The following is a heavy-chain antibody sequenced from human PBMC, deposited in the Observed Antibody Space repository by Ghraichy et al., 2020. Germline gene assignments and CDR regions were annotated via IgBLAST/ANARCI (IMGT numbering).Heavy chain of an antibody. CDR1: GFTFSSYS. CDR3: ARRIAARPLLPFDAFDI. CDR2: ISSSSSYI. V-gene: IGHV3-21*01. J-gene: IGHJ3*02. D-gene: IGHD6-6*01. Sequence: GESLNISCAASGFTFSSYSMNWVRQAPGKGLEWVSSISSSSSYIYYADSVKGRFTISRDNAKNSLYLQMNSLRAEDTAVYYCARRIAARPLLPFDAFDIWGQGTMVTVSS.